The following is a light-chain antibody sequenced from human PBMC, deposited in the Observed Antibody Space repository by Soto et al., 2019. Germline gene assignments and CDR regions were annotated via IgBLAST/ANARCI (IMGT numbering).Light chain of an antibody. Sequence: IQLTQSPPTLSASVGEGVTITCRASQTISTWMAWYQQKPGKAPKLLVYDASTLQSGVASRFSGSGSGTEFTLIISGLQPDDSATYYCQQYTNTNNPWMFGQGTKVDIK. CDR3: QQYTNTNNPWM. V-gene: IGKV1-5*01. CDR2: DAS. J-gene: IGKJ1*01. CDR1: QTISTW.